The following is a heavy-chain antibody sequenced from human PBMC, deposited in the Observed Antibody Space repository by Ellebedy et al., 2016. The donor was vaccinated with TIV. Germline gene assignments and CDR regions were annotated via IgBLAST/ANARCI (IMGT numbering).Heavy chain of an antibody. D-gene: IGHD3-22*01. CDR1: GYTFRNYG. Sequence: ASVKVSCKTSGYTFRNYGINWVRQAPGQGLEWMGWISGHNGNTNYVQNLQGRVTMTTDTSTSTAYMELSSLRSEDTAVYYCARDGQTSGYYRTFDYWGQGTLVTVSS. J-gene: IGHJ4*02. CDR2: ISGHNGNT. CDR3: ARDGQTSGYYRTFDY. V-gene: IGHV1-18*01.